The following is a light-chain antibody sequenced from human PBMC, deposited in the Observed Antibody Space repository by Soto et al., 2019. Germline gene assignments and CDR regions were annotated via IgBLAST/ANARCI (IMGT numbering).Light chain of an antibody. J-gene: IGKJ4*01. CDR3: QQYNSWPLT. V-gene: IGKV3-15*01. Sequence: EIVMTQSPATLSVSPGERATLSCRASQTASNHLAWYQQKPGQAPRLLIYGASTRATGIPARFSGSGSGIEFALSISSLQSEDFAVYYCQQYNSWPLTFGGGTKVDIK. CDR2: GAS. CDR1: QTASNH.